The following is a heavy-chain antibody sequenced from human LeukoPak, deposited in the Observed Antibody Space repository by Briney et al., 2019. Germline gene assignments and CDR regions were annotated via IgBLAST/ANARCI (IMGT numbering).Heavy chain of an antibody. V-gene: IGHV3-21*01. CDR2: ISSSSSYI. J-gene: IGHJ4*02. D-gene: IGHD6-13*01. CDR1: GFTFSSYS. Sequence: PGGSLRLSCAASGFTFSSYSMNWVRQAPGKGLEWVSSISSSSSYIYYADSVKGRFAISRDNAKNSLYLQMNSLRAEDTAVYYCARDPLNENQLLPGDWHSSSGLNDYWGQGTLVTVSS. CDR3: ARDPLNENQLLPGDWHSSSGLNDY.